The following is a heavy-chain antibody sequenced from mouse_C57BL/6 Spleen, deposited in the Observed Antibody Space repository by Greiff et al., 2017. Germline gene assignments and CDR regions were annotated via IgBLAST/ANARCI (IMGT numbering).Heavy chain of an antibody. V-gene: IGHV1-82*01. Sequence: VQLQQSGPELVKPGASVKISCKASGYAFSSSWMNWVKQRPGKGLEWIGRIYPGDGDTNYNGKFKGKATLTADKSSSTADMQLSRLTSEDAAVYFCARGDYAMDDWGQGTSVTVSS. CDR2: IYPGDGDT. CDR1: GYAFSSSW. J-gene: IGHJ4*01. CDR3: ARGDYAMDD.